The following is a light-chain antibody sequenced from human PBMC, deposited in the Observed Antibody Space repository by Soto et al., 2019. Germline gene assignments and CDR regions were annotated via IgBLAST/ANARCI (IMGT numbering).Light chain of an antibody. CDR2: DAS. J-gene: IGKJ5*01. Sequence: EIVLTQSPATLSLSPGERATLSCRASQSVTSYLVWYQQKPGQAPRLLIYDASNRATGIPARFTGSGSGTDFTLTIRSLEPEDFAVYYCQHRYNWPFTFGPGTRPEIK. CDR1: QSVTSY. CDR3: QHRYNWPFT. V-gene: IGKV3-11*01.